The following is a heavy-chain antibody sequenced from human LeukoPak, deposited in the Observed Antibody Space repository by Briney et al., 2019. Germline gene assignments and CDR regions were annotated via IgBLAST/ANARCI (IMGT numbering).Heavy chain of an antibody. CDR2: ISGSGAST. D-gene: IGHD3-16*02. Sequence: GGTLRLSCAASGFTFSSYGMSWVRQAPGKGLEWVSAISGSGASTYYADSVKGRFTISRDNSKNTLYLQVNSLRAEDTAVYYCAKRDLSRGSARIGQIDYWGQGTLVTVSS. V-gene: IGHV3-23*01. CDR1: GFTFSSYG. J-gene: IGHJ4*02. CDR3: AKRDLSRGSARIGQIDY.